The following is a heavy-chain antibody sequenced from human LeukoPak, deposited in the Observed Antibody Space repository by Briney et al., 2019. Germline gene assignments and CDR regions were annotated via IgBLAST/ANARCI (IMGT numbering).Heavy chain of an antibody. CDR1: GFTFDDYA. CDR3: ARAARPYYMDV. V-gene: IGHV3-9*01. D-gene: IGHD6-6*01. CDR2: ISWNSGSI. J-gene: IGHJ6*03. Sequence: GGSLRLSCAASGFTFDDYAMHWVRQAPGKGLEWVSGISWNSGSIGYADSVKGRFTISRDNAKNSLYLQMNSLRAEDTALYYCARAARPYYMDVWGKGTTVTVSS.